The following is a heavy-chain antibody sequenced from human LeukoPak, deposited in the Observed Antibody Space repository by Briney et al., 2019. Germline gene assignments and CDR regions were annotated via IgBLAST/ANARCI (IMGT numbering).Heavy chain of an antibody. V-gene: IGHV4-39*02. D-gene: IGHD3-10*01. CDR2: ISYSGTT. CDR3: AANSADYNTLGSSYKV. J-gene: IGHJ4*02. CDR1: SSSISSSPYY. Sequence: SETLSLTCTVSSSSISSSPYYWGWIRQSPGKGLEWIGSISYSGTTYYNPSLKSRVTISVDTSKNHFSLKLSSVTAADTAVYYCAANSADYNTLGSSYKVWGQGTLVTVSS.